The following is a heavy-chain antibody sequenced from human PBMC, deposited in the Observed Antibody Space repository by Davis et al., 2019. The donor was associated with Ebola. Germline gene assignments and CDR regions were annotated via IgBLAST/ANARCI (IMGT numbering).Heavy chain of an antibody. CDR3: AKVGIAGEFDN. V-gene: IGHV3-30*18. CDR1: GFTFSSYW. D-gene: IGHD6-13*01. J-gene: IGHJ4*02. Sequence: GESLKISCAASGFTFSSYWMSWVRQAPGKGLEWVAVISYDGSNKYYADSVKGRFTNSRDNAKNSLYLQMNSLRAEDTALYYCAKVGIAGEFDNWGQGTLVTVSS. CDR2: ISYDGSNK.